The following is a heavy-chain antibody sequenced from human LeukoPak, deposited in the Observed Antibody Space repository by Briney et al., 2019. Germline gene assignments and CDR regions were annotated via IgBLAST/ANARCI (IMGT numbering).Heavy chain of an antibody. CDR1: GFTFSSYA. V-gene: IGHV3-30-3*01. CDR2: ISYDGSNK. J-gene: IGHJ4*02. D-gene: IGHD3-10*01. CDR3: ARTGTGNYFDY. Sequence: GGSLRLSCAASGFTFSSYAMSWVRQAPGKGLEWVAVISYDGSNKYYADSVKGRFTISRDNSKNTLYLQMNSLRAEDTAVYYCARTGTGNYFDYWGQGTLVTVSS.